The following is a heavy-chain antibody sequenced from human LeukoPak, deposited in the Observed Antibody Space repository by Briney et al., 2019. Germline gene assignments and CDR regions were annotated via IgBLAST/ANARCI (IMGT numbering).Heavy chain of an antibody. D-gene: IGHD3-10*01. J-gene: IGHJ5*02. CDR2: IYTSGST. Sequence: SETLSLTCTVSGYSISSGSYYWSWIRQPAGKGLEWIGRIYTSGSTNYNPSLKSRVTISVDTSKNQFSLKLSSVTAADTAVYYCARWGHGSAGGWFDPWGQGTLVTVSS. V-gene: IGHV4-61*02. CDR1: GYSISSGSYY. CDR3: ARWGHGSAGGWFDP.